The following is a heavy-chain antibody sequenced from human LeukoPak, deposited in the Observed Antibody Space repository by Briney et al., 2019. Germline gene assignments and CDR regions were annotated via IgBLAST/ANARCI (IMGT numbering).Heavy chain of an antibody. Sequence: SETLSLTCTVSGGSIISGSKYWGWIRQAPGTGLEWIGSIYYSGTTYYNPSLKSRVTISVDTSKNQFSLKLSSVTAADTAVYYCARTRYSPLRYFDWSVIYFDYWGQGTLVTVSS. CDR1: GGSIISGSKY. CDR2: IYYSGTT. V-gene: IGHV4-39*07. CDR3: ARTRYSPLRYFDWSVIYFDY. D-gene: IGHD3-9*01. J-gene: IGHJ4*02.